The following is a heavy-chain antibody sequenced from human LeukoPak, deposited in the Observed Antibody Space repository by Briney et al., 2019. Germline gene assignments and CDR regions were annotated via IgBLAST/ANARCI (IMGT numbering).Heavy chain of an antibody. CDR3: ARRPRRGNSAFDY. J-gene: IGHJ4*02. Sequence: KPSETLSLTCAVYGGSFSGYYWSWIRQPPGKGLEWIGEINHSGSTNYNPSLKSRVTISVDTSKNQFSLKLSSVTAADTAVYYCARRPRRGNSAFDYWGQGTLVTVSS. V-gene: IGHV4-34*01. CDR1: GGSFSGYY. CDR2: INHSGST. D-gene: IGHD4-23*01.